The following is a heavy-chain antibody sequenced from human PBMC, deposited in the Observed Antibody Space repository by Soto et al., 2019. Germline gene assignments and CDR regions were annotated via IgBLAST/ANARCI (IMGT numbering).Heavy chain of an antibody. D-gene: IGHD3-3*01. CDR1: GFPFSSYA. CDR3: AKDSSQFLEWLFRDFGYYGMDV. CDR2: ISGSGGST. J-gene: IGHJ6*02. Sequence: GGSLRLSCAASGFPFSSYAMSWVRQAPGKGLEWVSAISGSGGSTYYADSVKGRFTISRDNSKNTLYLQMNSLRAEDTAVYYCAKDSSQFLEWLFRDFGYYGMDVWGQGTTVTVSS. V-gene: IGHV3-23*01.